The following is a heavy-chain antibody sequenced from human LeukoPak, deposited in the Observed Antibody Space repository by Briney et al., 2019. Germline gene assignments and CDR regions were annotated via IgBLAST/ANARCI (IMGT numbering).Heavy chain of an antibody. J-gene: IGHJ1*01. CDR2: ISGSGGST. CDR3: AKDVWDDFWSGYYPEYFQH. V-gene: IGHV3-23*01. CDR1: GFTFSSYA. Sequence: GGSLRLXCAASGFTFSSYAMSWVRQAPGKGLEWVSAISGSGGSTYYADSVKGRFTISRDNSKNTLYLQMNSLRAEDTAVYYCAKDVWDDFWSGYYPEYFQHWGQGTLVTVSS. D-gene: IGHD3-3*01.